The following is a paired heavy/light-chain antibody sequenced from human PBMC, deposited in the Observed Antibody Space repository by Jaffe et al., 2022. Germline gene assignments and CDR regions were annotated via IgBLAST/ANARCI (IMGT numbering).Heavy chain of an antibody. D-gene: IGHD3-9*01. J-gene: IGHJ4*02. CDR1: GYSFTSYW. V-gene: IGHV5-51*03. CDR2: IYPGDSDT. CDR3: VRTPNLRYFDWSHGPSSYFDY. Sequence: EVQLVQSGAEVKKPGESLKISCKGSGYSFTSYWIGWVRQMPGKGLEWMGIIYPGDSDTRYSPSFQGQVTISADKSISTAYLQWSSLKASDTAMYYCVRTPNLRYFDWSHGPSSYFDYWGQGTLVTVSS.
Light chain of an antibody. CDR1: QSVSSY. V-gene: IGKV3-11*01. CDR3: QQRSNWPQYT. J-gene: IGKJ2*01. CDR2: DAS. Sequence: EIVLTQSPATLSLSPGERATLSCRASQSVSSYLAWYQQKPGQAPRLLIYDASNRATGIPARFSGSGSGTDFTLTISSLEPEDFAVYYCQQRSNWPQYTFGQGTKLEIK.